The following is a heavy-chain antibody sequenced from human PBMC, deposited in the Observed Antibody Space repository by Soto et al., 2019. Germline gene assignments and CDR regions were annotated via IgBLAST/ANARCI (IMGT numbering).Heavy chain of an antibody. CDR1: GGTISSYY. D-gene: IGHD3-10*01. Sequence: LVTLYLTCTVSGGTISSYYWSWLRQPPGKGLEWIGYIYYSGSTNYNPSLKSRVTISVDTSKSQFSLKLSSVTAADTAVYYCARVIRVTGPFDYWGQGTLVTVSS. J-gene: IGHJ4*02. V-gene: IGHV4-59*01. CDR3: ARVIRVTGPFDY. CDR2: IYYSGST.